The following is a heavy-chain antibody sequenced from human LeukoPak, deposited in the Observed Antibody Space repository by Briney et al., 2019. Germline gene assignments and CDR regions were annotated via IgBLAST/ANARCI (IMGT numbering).Heavy chain of an antibody. Sequence: PSETLSLTCAVYGGSFSGYYWSWIRQPPGKGLEWIGEINHSGSTNYNPSLKSRVTISVDTSKNQFSLKLSSVTAADTAVYYCARSVSYYRNLEYFLHWGQGTLVTVSS. D-gene: IGHD4-11*01. V-gene: IGHV4-34*01. J-gene: IGHJ1*01. CDR2: INHSGST. CDR3: ARSVSYYRNLEYFLH. CDR1: GGSFSGYY.